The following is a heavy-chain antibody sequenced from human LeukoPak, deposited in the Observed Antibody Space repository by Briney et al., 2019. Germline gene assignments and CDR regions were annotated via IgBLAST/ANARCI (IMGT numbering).Heavy chain of an antibody. Sequence: PSETLSLTCAGSVYSISSGYYWGWIRQPPGKGLEWIGSIYHSGSTYYNPSLKSRVTISVDTSKNQFSLKLSSRTAADTAVYYCARESGSSDWFDPWGQGTLVTVSS. V-gene: IGHV4-38-2*02. CDR3: ARESGSSDWFDP. D-gene: IGHD1-26*01. CDR2: IYHSGST. J-gene: IGHJ5*02. CDR1: VYSISSGYY.